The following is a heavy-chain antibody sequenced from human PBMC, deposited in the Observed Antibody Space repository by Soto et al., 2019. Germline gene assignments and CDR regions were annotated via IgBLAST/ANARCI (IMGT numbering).Heavy chain of an antibody. CDR1: GYTFFNYG. D-gene: IGHD1-26*01. J-gene: IGHJ3*01. CDR2: ISVYNGNT. V-gene: IGHV1-18*01. Sequence: ASVKVSCKASGYTFFNYGATWVRQAPGQGLERMGWISVYNGNTNYAQKLQGRVTLTTDISTSTAYMELRSLTSDETAVYYCASDSLSETEAFYLWGEGTMVSVSS. CDR3: ASDSLSETEAFYL.